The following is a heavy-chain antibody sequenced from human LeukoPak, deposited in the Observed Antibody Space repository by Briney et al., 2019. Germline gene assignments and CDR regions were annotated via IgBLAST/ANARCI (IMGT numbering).Heavy chain of an antibody. J-gene: IGHJ4*02. CDR1: GFTFSSYG. CDR2: IWYDGSNK. CDR3: ASRQYGSGVLGY. V-gene: IGHV3-33*01. D-gene: IGHD3-10*01. Sequence: GGSLRLSCAASGFTFSSYGMHWVRQAPGKGLEWVAIIWYDGSNKYYADSVKGRFTISRDNSKNTLYLQMNSLRAEDTAVYYCASRQYGSGVLGYWGQGTLVTVSS.